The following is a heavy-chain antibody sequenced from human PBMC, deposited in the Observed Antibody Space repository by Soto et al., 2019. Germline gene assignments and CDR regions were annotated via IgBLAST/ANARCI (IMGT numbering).Heavy chain of an antibody. J-gene: IGHJ3*01. CDR3: ATWHEREHAYDV. D-gene: IGHD1-1*01. V-gene: IGHV3-53*01. CDR1: GFTISGKKY. CDR2: LYDLDGS. Sequence: DVQLVESGGGLIQPGASLRLSCAAFGFTISGKKYVAWVRQAPGKGLEWVSALYDLDGSFYAASVKGRFTTSSDSSKTTVYLQKNDLRPDDTAVYYCATWHEREHAYDVWGQGTTVTVSS.